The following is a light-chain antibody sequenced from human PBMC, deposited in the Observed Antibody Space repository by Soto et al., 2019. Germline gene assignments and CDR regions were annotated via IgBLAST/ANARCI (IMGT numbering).Light chain of an antibody. CDR1: SSDFGSYNL. V-gene: IGLV2-23*01. Sequence: QSALTQPASVSGSPGQSITISCTGTSSDFGSYNLVSWYQQHPGKAPKLMIYEGSNRPSGVSNRFSGSESGNTASLTISGLQAEDEADYYCCSYAGSSSYVVFGGGTKLTVL. CDR2: EGS. J-gene: IGLJ2*01. CDR3: CSYAGSSSYVV.